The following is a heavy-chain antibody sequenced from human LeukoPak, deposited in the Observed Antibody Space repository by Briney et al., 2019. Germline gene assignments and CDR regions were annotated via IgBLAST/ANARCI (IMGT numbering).Heavy chain of an antibody. V-gene: IGHV3-15*01. J-gene: IGHJ3*02. CDR2: VKSKSDGGTT. CDR1: GFTFSNAW. D-gene: IGHD2-15*01. CDR3: TTDTYSPDAFDI. Sequence: AGGSLRLSCAASGFTFSNAWMSWVRQAPGKGLEWVGRVKSKSDGGTTDYAAPAKGRFTILRDESKNMLYLQMNSLNTEDTAVYYCTTDTYSPDAFDIWGQGTMVTVSS.